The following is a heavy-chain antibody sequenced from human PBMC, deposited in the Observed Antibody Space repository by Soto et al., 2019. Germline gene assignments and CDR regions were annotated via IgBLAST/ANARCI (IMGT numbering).Heavy chain of an antibody. V-gene: IGHV3-23*04. CDR2: IRNDGGSM. J-gene: IGHJ4*02. D-gene: IGHD3-3*01. CDR1: GFTFSSSP. Sequence: EVQLVQSGGGWVQPGGSLRLSCAASGFTFSSSPMSWVRQVPGKGLEWISAIRNDGGSMYYVDSVKGRFTISRDNSKSTSTLRMKNLRAEDTATYYCVRDGYKMSDFWSAFSSDWGQGAQVIVSS. CDR3: VRDGYKMSDFWSAFSSD.